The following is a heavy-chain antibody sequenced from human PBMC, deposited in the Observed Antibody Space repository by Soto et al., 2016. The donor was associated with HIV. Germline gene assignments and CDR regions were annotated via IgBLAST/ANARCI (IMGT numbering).Heavy chain of an antibody. J-gene: IGHJ6*03. Sequence: QVKVVQSGAEVKKPGSSVKVSCRVSGASFSRSAISWVRQAPGQGLEWMGGIIPHLGIANYAQKFQDRVSITADTPTTTTYLDMSGLRSNDTAVYYCATAYYYESSFGGYFYHMDDWGEGTTVIVSS. CDR3: ATAYYYESSFGGYFYHMDD. D-gene: IGHD3-22*01. CDR1: GASFSRSA. V-gene: IGHV1-69*10. CDR2: IIPHLGIA.